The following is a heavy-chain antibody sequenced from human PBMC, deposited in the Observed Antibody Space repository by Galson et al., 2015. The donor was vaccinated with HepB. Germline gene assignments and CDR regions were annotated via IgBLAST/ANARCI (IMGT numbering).Heavy chain of an antibody. Sequence: PALVKPTQTLTLTCTFSGFSLTTSGMYVSWIRQPPGKALECLARIDWDDAKYYSTSLRTRLTISKDTSKNQVVLTMTNMDPVDTATYYCARTKTGGSFDSWGQGTLVTVSS. CDR1: GFSLTTSGMY. CDR2: IDWDDAK. CDR3: ARTKTGGSFDS. D-gene: IGHD3-16*01. J-gene: IGHJ4*02. V-gene: IGHV2-70*11.